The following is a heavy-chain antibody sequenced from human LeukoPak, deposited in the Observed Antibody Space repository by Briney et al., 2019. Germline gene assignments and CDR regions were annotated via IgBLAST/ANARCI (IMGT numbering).Heavy chain of an antibody. J-gene: IGHJ4*02. D-gene: IGHD6-13*01. V-gene: IGHV3-30*18. CDR2: ISYDGSNK. CDR1: GFTFSSYG. CDR3: AKDSSSWYGTLFY. Sequence: GGSLRLSCAASGFTFSSYGMHWVRQAPGKGLEWVAVISYDGSNKYYADSVKGRFTISRDKSKNTLYLQMNSLRDEDTAVYYCAKDSSSWYGTLFYWGQGTLVTVSS.